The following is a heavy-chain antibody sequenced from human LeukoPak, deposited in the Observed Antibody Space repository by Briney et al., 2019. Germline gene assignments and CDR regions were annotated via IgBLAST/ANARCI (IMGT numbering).Heavy chain of an antibody. CDR3: ARKQLGYYYMDV. V-gene: IGHV3-48*01. CDR1: GFTFSSYS. Sequence: GGSLRLSCAASGFTFSSYSMNWVRQAPGKGLEWVSYISSSSTIHYADSVKGRFTISRDNAKNSLYLQMNSLRAEDTAVYYCARKQLGYYYMDVWGKGTTVTVPS. CDR2: ISSSSTI. J-gene: IGHJ6*03. D-gene: IGHD6-6*01.